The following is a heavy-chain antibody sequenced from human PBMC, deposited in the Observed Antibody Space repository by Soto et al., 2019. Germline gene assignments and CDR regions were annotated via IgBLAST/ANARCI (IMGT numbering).Heavy chain of an antibody. Sequence: GGSLRLSCAASGFTFSDYYMSWIRQAPGKGLEWVSYISKSSSYTNYADSVKGRFTISRDNSKKTVYLQMNSLRAEDTAVYYCAKDTYYYDRSGYYTYDHWGQGTQVTVSS. CDR2: ISKSSSYT. V-gene: IGHV3-11*06. CDR3: AKDTYYYDRSGYYTYDH. D-gene: IGHD3-22*01. J-gene: IGHJ4*02. CDR1: GFTFSDYY.